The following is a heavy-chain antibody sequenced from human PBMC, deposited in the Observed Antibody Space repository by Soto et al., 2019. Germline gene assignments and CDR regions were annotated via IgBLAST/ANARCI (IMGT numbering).Heavy chain of an antibody. CDR3: ARVSYYYDSSSPLRV. Sequence: QVQLVQSGAEVKKPGASVKVSCKASGYTFTSYAMHWVRQAPGQRLEWMGWINAGNGNTKYSQKFQGRVTITRDTSASTAYMELSSLRSEDTAVYYCARVSYYYDSSSPLRVLGQGTTVTVSS. V-gene: IGHV1-3*01. CDR2: INAGNGNT. J-gene: IGHJ6*02. D-gene: IGHD3-22*01. CDR1: GYTFTSYA.